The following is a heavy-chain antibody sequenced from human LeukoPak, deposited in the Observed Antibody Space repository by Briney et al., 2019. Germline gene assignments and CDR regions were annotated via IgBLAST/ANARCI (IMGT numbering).Heavy chain of an antibody. CDR1: GFTFSTYW. D-gene: IGHD2-15*01. CDR3: ARDGGTAGEFDY. Sequence: GGSLRLSCAASGFTFSTYWMTWVRQAPGEGLEWVANIKQDGSEKYYADSVKGRFSISRDKAKKSLYLQMNSLRAEDTALYYCARDGGTAGEFDYWGQGTVVTVSS. V-gene: IGHV3-7*05. CDR2: IKQDGSEK. J-gene: IGHJ4*02.